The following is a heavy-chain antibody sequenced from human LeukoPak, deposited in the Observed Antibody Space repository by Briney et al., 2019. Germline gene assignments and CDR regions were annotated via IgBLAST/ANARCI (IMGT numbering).Heavy chain of an antibody. CDR2: ISYDASHK. V-gene: IGHV3-30*04. CDR1: GFTFSSYA. J-gene: IGHJ4*02. CDR3: ARARSVGPPTGFDQ. D-gene: IGHD4-23*01. Sequence: PGGSLRLSCSASGFTFSSYAMHWVRQAPGKGLEWVAVISYDASHKFYADSVQGRFTISRDNSKNTLSLQMDTLRREDTAVYYCARARSVGPPTGFDQWGQGTPVTVSS.